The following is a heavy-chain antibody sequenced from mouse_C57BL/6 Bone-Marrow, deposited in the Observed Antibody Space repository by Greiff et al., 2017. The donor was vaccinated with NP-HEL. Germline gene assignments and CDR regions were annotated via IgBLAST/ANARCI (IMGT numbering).Heavy chain of an antibody. J-gene: IGHJ3*01. D-gene: IGHD2-3*01. V-gene: IGHV5-6*01. CDR3: ARRDDGYFLFAY. CDR2: ISSGGSYT. Sequence: EVQGVESGGDLVKPGGSLKLSCAASGFTFSSYGMSWVRQTPDKRLEWVATISSGGSYTYYPDSVKGRFTISRDNAKNTLYLQMSSLKSEDTAMYYCARRDDGYFLFAYWGQGTLVTVSA. CDR1: GFTFSSYG.